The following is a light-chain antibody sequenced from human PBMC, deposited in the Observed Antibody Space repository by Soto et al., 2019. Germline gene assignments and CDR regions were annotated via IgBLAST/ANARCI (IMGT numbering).Light chain of an antibody. CDR1: SSDVGGYDH. Sequence: QSALTQPPSASGSPEQSVTIPCTGTSSDVGGYDHVSWYQQHPGKAPKLMIYEVTKRPAGVPDRFSGSKSGNTASLTVSGLQAEDEADYFCSSDAGNYNYVFGTGTKV. J-gene: IGLJ1*01. CDR3: SSDAGNYNYV. V-gene: IGLV2-8*01. CDR2: EVT.